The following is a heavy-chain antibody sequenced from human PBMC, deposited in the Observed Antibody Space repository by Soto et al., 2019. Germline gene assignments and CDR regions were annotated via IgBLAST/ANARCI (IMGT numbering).Heavy chain of an antibody. Sequence: PGESLKISCKASGYIFNIYWIGWVRQMPGKGLEWMGVIYPGDSDTRYSPSFQGQVTISVDKSISTAYLQWSSLKATDTAMYYCARHAYDFWSGHPNPRYYYGMAVWGQGTTVTVSS. CDR3: ARHAYDFWSGHPNPRYYYGMAV. CDR1: GYIFNIYW. CDR2: IYPGDSDT. D-gene: IGHD3-3*01. V-gene: IGHV5-51*01. J-gene: IGHJ6*02.